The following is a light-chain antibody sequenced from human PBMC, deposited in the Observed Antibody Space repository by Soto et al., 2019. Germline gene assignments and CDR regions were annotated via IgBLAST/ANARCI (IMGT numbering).Light chain of an antibody. CDR3: FSYAGSRV. CDR1: SSDVGGYDY. V-gene: IGLV2-11*01. J-gene: IGLJ3*02. CDR2: DVN. Sequence: QSALTQPRSVSGSPGQSVTISCTGTSSDVGGYDYVSWYQQHPGKAPELMIFDVNKRPSGVPDRFSGSKSGNTAFLTISGLQAEDEADYSCFSYAGSRVFGGGIKLTVL.